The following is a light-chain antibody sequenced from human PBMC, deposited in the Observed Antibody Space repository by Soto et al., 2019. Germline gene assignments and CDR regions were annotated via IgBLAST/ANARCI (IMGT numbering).Light chain of an antibody. J-gene: IGKJ4*01. V-gene: IGKV3-20*01. CDR1: QSVRNTY. CDR2: GAS. CDR3: QQYGESPPT. Sequence: EIVLTQSPGTLSLSPGERVTLSCRASQSVRNTYLAWYQQKPGQAPRLLVSGASSRATGIPDRYSGSGSGTDFTLTINRLEPEGFAVYFCQQYGESPPTFGGGTKVEIK.